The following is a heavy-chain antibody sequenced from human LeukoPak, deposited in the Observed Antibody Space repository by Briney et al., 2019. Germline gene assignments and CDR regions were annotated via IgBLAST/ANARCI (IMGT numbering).Heavy chain of an antibody. CDR3: TRDASSSWYHY. J-gene: IGHJ4*02. V-gene: IGHV1-18*01. CDR2: ISPLDGKT. Sequence: ASVTVSCTASGFTFTGYGISWVRQAPGQGLEWMGWISPLDGKTNYAQKIQGRVTMTTDTSTTTAYMELRRLTSDDTAVYFCTRDASSSWYHYWGQGTLVTASS. CDR1: GFTFTGYG. D-gene: IGHD6-13*01.